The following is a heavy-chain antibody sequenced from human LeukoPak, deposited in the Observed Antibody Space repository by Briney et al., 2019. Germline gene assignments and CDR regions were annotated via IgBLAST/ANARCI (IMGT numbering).Heavy chain of an antibody. CDR2: ISGSGGST. V-gene: IGHV3-23*01. CDR3: AAPLYDSTGHYPYFDY. J-gene: IGHJ4*02. D-gene: IGHD3-22*01. CDR1: GFTFSIYA. Sequence: GGSLRLSCAASGFTFSIYAMSWVRQAPGKGLEWVSTISGSGGSTFYADSVKGRFTISRDNSKNTLYLQMNSLRAEDTAVYYCAAPLYDSTGHYPYFDYWGQGTLVTVSS.